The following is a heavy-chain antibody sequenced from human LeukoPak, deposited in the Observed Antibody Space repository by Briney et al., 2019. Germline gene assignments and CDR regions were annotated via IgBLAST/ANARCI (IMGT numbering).Heavy chain of an antibody. V-gene: IGHV4-30-4*07. Sequence: PSETLSLTCAVSGGSISSGGYSWSWIRQPPGKGLEWIGYIYYSGSTYYNPSLKSRVTISVDTSKNQFSLKLSSVTAADTAVYCCARVRRFEWFGEYYFDYWGQGTLVTVSS. J-gene: IGHJ4*02. CDR3: ARVRRFEWFGEYYFDY. CDR2: IYYSGST. CDR1: GGSISSGGYS. D-gene: IGHD3-10*01.